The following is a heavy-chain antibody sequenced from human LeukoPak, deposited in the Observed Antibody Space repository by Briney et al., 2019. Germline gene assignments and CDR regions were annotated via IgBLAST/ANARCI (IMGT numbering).Heavy chain of an antibody. CDR1: GLDVSGTY. CDR2: AFVGGDT. J-gene: IGHJ5*02. Sequence: GGSLRLSCVSTGLDVSGTYMSWIRQAPGKGLEWVSTAFVGGDTYYADSVEGRFTLSKDISTNTMYLQMDGLRPEDTAVYFCARDQLDHWGQGALVSVSP. V-gene: IGHV3-53*01. CDR3: ARDQLDH.